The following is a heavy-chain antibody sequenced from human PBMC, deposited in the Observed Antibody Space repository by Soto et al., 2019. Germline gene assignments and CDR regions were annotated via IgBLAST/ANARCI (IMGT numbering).Heavy chain of an antibody. D-gene: IGHD6-19*01. CDR2: ISACNGTT. Sequence: ASGKVSSRASGSTFTSYGINWLRHAPGQRLEWLGFISACNGTTTYAQKLQGRVTMTRDTSTSTVYMELSSLRSEDTAVYYCARDSLQIAVAGIKAFDIWGQGTMVTVSS. V-gene: IGHV1-18*04. J-gene: IGHJ3*02. CDR1: GSTFTSYG. CDR3: ARDSLQIAVAGIKAFDI.